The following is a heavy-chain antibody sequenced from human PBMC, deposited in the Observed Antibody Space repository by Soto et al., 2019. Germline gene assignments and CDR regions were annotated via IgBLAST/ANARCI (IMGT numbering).Heavy chain of an antibody. CDR3: ARDYYYYDSSGYYYYYYGMDV. CDR2: IYYSGST. CDR1: GGSISSYY. D-gene: IGHD3-22*01. Sequence: SETLSLTCTVSGGSISSYYWSWIRQPPGKGLEWIGYIYYSGSTNYNPSLKSRVTISVDTSKNQFSLKLSSVTAADTAVYYCARDYYYYDSSGYYYYYYGMDVWGQGTTVT. V-gene: IGHV4-59*01. J-gene: IGHJ6*02.